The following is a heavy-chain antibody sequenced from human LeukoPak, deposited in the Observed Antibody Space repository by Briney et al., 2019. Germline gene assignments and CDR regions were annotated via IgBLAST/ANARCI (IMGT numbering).Heavy chain of an antibody. Sequence: PSETLSLTCAVSGGSISSSSYYWGWIRQPPGKGLEWIGSIYYSGSTYYNPSLKSRVTISVDTSKNQFSLKLSSVTAADTAVYYCARDFGRGLDYWGQGTLVTVSS. D-gene: IGHD3-3*01. CDR1: GGSISSSSYY. J-gene: IGHJ4*02. V-gene: IGHV4-39*07. CDR2: IYYSGST. CDR3: ARDFGRGLDY.